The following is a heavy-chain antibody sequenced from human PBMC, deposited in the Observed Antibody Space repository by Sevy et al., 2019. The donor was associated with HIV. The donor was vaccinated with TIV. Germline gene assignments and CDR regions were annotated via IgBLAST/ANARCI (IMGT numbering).Heavy chain of an antibody. CDR2: FDPEDDET. Sequence: ASVKVSCKVSGYTLIGFSMHWVRQAPGKGLEWMATFDPEDDETIYAQKFQGRVTMIEDTSTDTVYMELSSLRSEDTAVYYCATTKDYYDSSAYPFDYWGQGTLVTVSS. D-gene: IGHD3-22*01. CDR3: ATTKDYYDSSAYPFDY. CDR1: GYTLIGFS. V-gene: IGHV1-24*01. J-gene: IGHJ4*02.